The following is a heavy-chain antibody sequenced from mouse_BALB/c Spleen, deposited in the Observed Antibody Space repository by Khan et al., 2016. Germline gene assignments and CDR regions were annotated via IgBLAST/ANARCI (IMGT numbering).Heavy chain of an antibody. Sequence: EVQLHESGPSLVKPSQALSLTCSVTGDSITSGYWNWIRKFPGLKIEYMGYITYSGSPYFNPSLESRISLTRDPSKKQYFLQLISLPTEATAPCYCARYDGSGYVRGMDYWGQGTSVTGAS. D-gene: IGHD1-1*01. V-gene: IGHV3-8*02. CDR3: ARYDGSGYVRGMDY. J-gene: IGHJ4*01. CDR2: ITYSGSP. CDR1: GDSITSGY.